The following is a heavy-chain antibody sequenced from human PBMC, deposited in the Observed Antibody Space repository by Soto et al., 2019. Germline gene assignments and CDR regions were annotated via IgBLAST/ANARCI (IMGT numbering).Heavy chain of an antibody. Sequence: EVQLVESGGGLVKPGGSLRLSCAASGFTFSSYSMNWVRQAPGKGLEWVSSISSSSSYIYYADSVKGRFTISRDNAKNSLYLQMNSLRAEDTAVYYCARDNLYHTNVYYYYYYMDVWGKGTTVTVSS. J-gene: IGHJ6*03. V-gene: IGHV3-21*01. D-gene: IGHD1-1*01. CDR3: ARDNLYHTNVYYYYYYMDV. CDR2: ISSSSSYI. CDR1: GFTFSSYS.